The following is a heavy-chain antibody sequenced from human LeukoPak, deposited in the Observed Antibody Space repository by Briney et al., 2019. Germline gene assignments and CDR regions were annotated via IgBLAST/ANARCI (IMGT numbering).Heavy chain of an antibody. CDR2: ISGYNDNA. CDR1: GYTFTSYG. J-gene: IGHJ4*02. V-gene: IGHV1-18*01. Sequence: GASVKVSCKASGYTFTSYGISWVRQAPGQGLEWMGWISGYNDNAKYAQKVLGRVTMTTDTSTSTAYMEVRSLRSDDTAVYYCARDLGFGALDFWGQGTLAIVSS. CDR3: ARDLGFGALDF. D-gene: IGHD4/OR15-4a*01.